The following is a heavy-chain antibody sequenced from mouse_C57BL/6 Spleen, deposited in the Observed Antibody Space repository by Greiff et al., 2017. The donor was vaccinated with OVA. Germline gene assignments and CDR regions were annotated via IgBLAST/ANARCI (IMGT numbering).Heavy chain of an antibody. CDR1: GYTFTSYW. V-gene: IGHV1-64*01. J-gene: IGHJ4*01. D-gene: IGHD4-1*02. Sequence: QVQLQQPGAELVKPGASVKLSCKASGYTFTSYWMHWVKQRPGQGLEWIGMIHPNSGSTNYNEKFKSKATLTVDKSSSTAYMQLSSLTSEDSAVYYCARTNGTPYYAMDYWGQGTSVTVSS. CDR3: ARTNGTPYYAMDY. CDR2: IHPNSGST.